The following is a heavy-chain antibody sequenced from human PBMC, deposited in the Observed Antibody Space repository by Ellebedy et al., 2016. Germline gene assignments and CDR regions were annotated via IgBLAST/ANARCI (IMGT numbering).Heavy chain of an antibody. D-gene: IGHD2-2*01. Sequence: GESLKISXAASGFTFSSYWMSWVRQAPGKGLEWVANIKQDGSEKYYVDSVKGRFTISRDNAKNSLYLQMNSLRAEDTAVYYCARDWGSSTGGYDPGFDYWGQGTLVTVSS. CDR3: ARDWGSSTGGYDPGFDY. CDR1: GFTFSSYW. V-gene: IGHV3-7*04. J-gene: IGHJ4*02. CDR2: IKQDGSEK.